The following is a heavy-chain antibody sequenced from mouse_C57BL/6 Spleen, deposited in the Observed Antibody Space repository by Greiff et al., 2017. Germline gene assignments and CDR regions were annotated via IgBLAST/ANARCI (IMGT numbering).Heavy chain of an antibody. CDR3: ARGSGGYDSY. CDR1: GYAFTNYL. J-gene: IGHJ2*01. V-gene: IGHV1-54*01. D-gene: IGHD2-4*01. Sequence: VQLQESGAELVRPGTSVKVSCKASGYAFTNYLLEWVKQRPGQGLEWIGVINPGSGGTNYNEKFKGKATLTADKSSSTAYMQLSSLTSEDSAVYFCARGSGGYDSYWGQGTTLTVSS. CDR2: INPGSGGT.